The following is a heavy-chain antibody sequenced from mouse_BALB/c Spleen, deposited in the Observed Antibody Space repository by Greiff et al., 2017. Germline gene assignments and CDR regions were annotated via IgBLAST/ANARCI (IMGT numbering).Heavy chain of an antibody. D-gene: IGHD2-10*02. J-gene: IGHJ4*01. CDR1: GYTFTSYW. CDR3: TREYGNYSYAMDY. V-gene: IGHV1-69*02. CDR2: IYPSDSYT. Sequence: QVQLQQPGAELVRPGASVKLSCKASGYTFTSYWINWVKQRPGQGLEWIGNIYPSDSYTNYNQKFKDKATLTVDKSSSTAYMQLSSPTSEDSAVYYCTREYGNYSYAMDYWGQGTSVTVSS.